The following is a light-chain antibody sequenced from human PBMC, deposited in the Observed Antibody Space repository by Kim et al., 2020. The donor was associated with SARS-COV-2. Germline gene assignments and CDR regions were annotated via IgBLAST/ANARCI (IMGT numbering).Light chain of an antibody. CDR2: RAS. J-gene: IGKJ1*01. CDR1: QSVSSSY. V-gene: IGKV3-20*01. Sequence: SPFPLSLSPGERATLSCRASQSVSSSYLAWYQQKPGQAPRLLIYRASSRATGIPDRFSGSGSGTDFTLTISRLEPEDFAVYYCQEYSNSRTFGQGTKVDIK. CDR3: QEYSNSRT.